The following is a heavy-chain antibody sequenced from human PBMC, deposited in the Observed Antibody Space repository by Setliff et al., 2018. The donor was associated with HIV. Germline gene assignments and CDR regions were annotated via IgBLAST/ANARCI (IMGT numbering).Heavy chain of an antibody. V-gene: IGHV4-38-2*02. CDR2: IDASANT. Sequence: SETLFLTCTVSGSSISSNYYWAWIRQAPGKGPEWIGCIDASANTYYIPSLKSRATISIDTSKNQLSLKLRSVTAADTAVYYCARIGSGWSVGWFDPWGQGTLVTVSS. CDR3: ARIGSGWSVGWFDP. CDR1: GSSISSNYY. D-gene: IGHD6-13*01. J-gene: IGHJ5*02.